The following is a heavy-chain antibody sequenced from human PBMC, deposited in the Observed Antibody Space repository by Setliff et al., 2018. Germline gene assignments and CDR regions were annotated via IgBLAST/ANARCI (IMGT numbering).Heavy chain of an antibody. CDR1: GFTFSRYW. Sequence: GGSLRLSCEASGFTFSRYWMHWVRQAPGKGLVWVSHIHNDGTSTSYADSVKGRFTVSRDNAKNSLYLQMNSLRAEDTALYYCARDSRKGIAVAGWFDSWGQGTLVTVSS. V-gene: IGHV3-74*01. CDR2: IHNDGTST. CDR3: ARDSRKGIAVAGWFDS. D-gene: IGHD6-19*01. J-gene: IGHJ5*01.